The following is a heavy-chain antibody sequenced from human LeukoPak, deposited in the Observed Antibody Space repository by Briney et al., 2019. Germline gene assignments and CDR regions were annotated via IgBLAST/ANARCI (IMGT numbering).Heavy chain of an antibody. D-gene: IGHD1-26*01. CDR3: ARLGVGATRDAFDI. CDR2: IYSGGST. V-gene: IGHV3-66*04. Sequence: PGGSLRLSCAASGVTVSNNYMSWVRQAPGKALEWVSVIYSGGSTYYADSVKGRFTISRDNAKNSLYLQMNSLRAEDTALYYCARLGVGATRDAFDIWGQGTMVTVSS. J-gene: IGHJ3*02. CDR1: GVTVSNNY.